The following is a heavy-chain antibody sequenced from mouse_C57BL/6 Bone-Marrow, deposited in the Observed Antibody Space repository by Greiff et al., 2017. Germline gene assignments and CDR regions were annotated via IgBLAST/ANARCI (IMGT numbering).Heavy chain of an antibody. CDR1: GFTFSSYG. D-gene: IGHD1-1*01. V-gene: IGHV5-6*02. J-gene: IGHJ3*01. Sequence: EVTLVESGGDLVKPGGSLKLSCAASGFTFSSYGLSSVRQPPDNRLEWVPTNSSGGSSTYSPESVKGRFTISRDHAKNTLYLQMSSLKSEDTAMYYCARRLLRWFAYWAQGPLVTVSA. CDR2: NSSGGSST. CDR3: ARRLLRWFAY.